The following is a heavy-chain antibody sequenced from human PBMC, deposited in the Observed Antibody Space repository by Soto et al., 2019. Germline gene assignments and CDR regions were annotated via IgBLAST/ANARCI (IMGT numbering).Heavy chain of an antibody. CDR1: GGSSSSSSYY. CDR2: IYYSGST. V-gene: IGHV4-39*01. J-gene: IGHJ5*02. Sequence: TLSLTCTVSGGSSSSSSYYWGWIRQPPGKGLEWIGSIYYSGSTYYNPSLKSRVTISVDTSKNQFSLKLSSVTAADTAVYYCASRTGGIAAAGPWFDPWGQGTLVTVSS. D-gene: IGHD6-13*01. CDR3: ASRTGGIAAAGPWFDP.